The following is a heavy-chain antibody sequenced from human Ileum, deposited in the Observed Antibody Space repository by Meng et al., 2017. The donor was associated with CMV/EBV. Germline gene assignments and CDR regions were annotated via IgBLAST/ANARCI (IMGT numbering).Heavy chain of an antibody. J-gene: IGHJ4*02. V-gene: IGHV1-2*02. Sequence: QLQRLQSGAEVKTPGASVKVSCKASGYTFTSYYIHWVRQAPGQGLEWMGWINPNNGDTNYAQKFQGGVTMTRDTSINTAYMEVTSADTAVYYCARGANYASYRVDYWGQGTLVTVSS. CDR2: INPNNGDT. D-gene: IGHD1-7*01. CDR1: GYTFTSYY. CDR3: ARGANYASYRVDY.